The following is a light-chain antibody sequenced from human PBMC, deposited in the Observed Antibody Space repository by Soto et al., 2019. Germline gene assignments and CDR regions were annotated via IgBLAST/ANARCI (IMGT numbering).Light chain of an antibody. CDR3: TSYTSDSTYV. CDR2: DVS. Sequence: QSALTQPASVSGSPGQSITITCTGTRSDIGAYNFVSWYQQHPGEVPKLMLYDVSIRPSGVSNRFSGSKSGNTASLTISGLQAEDEADYYCTSYTSDSTYVFGTGTKLTVL. V-gene: IGLV2-14*03. CDR1: RSDIGAYNF. J-gene: IGLJ1*01.